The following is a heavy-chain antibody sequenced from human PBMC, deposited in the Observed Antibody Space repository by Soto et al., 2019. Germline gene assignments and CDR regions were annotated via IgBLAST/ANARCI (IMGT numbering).Heavy chain of an antibody. CDR1: GFTFSDHQ. J-gene: IGHJ4*02. D-gene: IGHD3-9*01. V-gene: IGHV3-53*01. CDR3: ARAGSPFHSDSTGYWGFDY. Sequence: EVQLVESGGGLIQPGGSLRLSCAASGFTFSDHQMTWVRQAPGRGLEWVSVIYSSGTTYYGDSVKGRFTISRDNSKNTLYLQMNRLRTEDTALYYCARAGSPFHSDSTGYWGFDYWGQGTLVTVSS. CDR2: IYSSGTT.